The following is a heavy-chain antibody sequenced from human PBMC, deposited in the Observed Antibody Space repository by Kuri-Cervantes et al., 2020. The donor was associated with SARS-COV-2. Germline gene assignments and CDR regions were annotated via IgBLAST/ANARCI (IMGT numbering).Heavy chain of an antibody. Sequence: LSLTCAASGFTFDDYAMHWVRQAPGKGLEWVSGISWNSGSIGYADSVKGRFTISRDNAKNSLYLQMNSLRAEDTAVYYCARDNSGIALGYWGQGTLATVSS. V-gene: IGHV3-9*01. CDR2: ISWNSGSI. J-gene: IGHJ4*02. D-gene: IGHD6-13*01. CDR3: ARDNSGIALGY. CDR1: GFTFDDYA.